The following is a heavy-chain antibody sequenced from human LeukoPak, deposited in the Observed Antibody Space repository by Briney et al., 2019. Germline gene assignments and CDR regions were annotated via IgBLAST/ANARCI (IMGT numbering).Heavy chain of an antibody. J-gene: IGHJ6*03. Sequence: GASVKVSCKASGYTFTGYYMHWVRQAPGQGLEWMGWINPNSGGTNYAQKFQGRVTMTRDTSISTAYMELSRLRSDDTAVYYCARRYFYYQSGYYYYYMDVWGKGTTVTVSS. D-gene: IGHD3-10*01. CDR1: GYTFTGYY. CDR2: INPNSGGT. CDR3: ARRYFYYQSGYYYYYMDV. V-gene: IGHV1-2*02.